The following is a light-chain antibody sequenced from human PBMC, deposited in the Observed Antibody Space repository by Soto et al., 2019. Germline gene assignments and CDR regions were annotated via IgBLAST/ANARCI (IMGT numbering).Light chain of an antibody. J-gene: IGKJ5*01. CDR3: QQLNSYPIT. CDR1: QGISSY. CDR2: AAS. V-gene: IGKV1-9*01. Sequence: IQLTQTPSSQSASVGDRVTMTCRASQGISSYLAWYQQKPGKAPKLLIYAASTLQSGVPSRFSGSGSGTDFTLTISSLQPEDFATYYCQQLNSYPITFGQGTRLEIK.